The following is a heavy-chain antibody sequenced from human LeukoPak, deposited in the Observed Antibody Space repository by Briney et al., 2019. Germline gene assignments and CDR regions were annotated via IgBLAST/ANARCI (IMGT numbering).Heavy chain of an antibody. CDR2: IYPGDSDT. J-gene: IGHJ4*02. Sequence: GESLKISCKGSGYSFTSYWIGWVRQMPGKGLEWMGIIYPGDSDTRYTPSFQSQVTISADKPISTASLQWSSLKASDTPLYYCARLRITMVRGVITLFDYWGQGTLVTVSS. CDR1: GYSFTSYW. V-gene: IGHV5-51*01. CDR3: ARLRITMVRGVITLFDY. D-gene: IGHD3-10*01.